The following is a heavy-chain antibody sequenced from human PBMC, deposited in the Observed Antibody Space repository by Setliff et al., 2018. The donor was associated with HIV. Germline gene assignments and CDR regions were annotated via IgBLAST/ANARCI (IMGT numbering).Heavy chain of an antibody. CDR1: GASLQSYY. D-gene: IGHD6-19*01. J-gene: IGHJ5*01. CDR2: IYYVGWS. V-gene: IGHV4-4*07. CDR3: AGHPVTSGWLSLNWFDP. Sequence: SETLSLTCSVSGASLQSYYWSWIRQPAGKGLQWIGRIYYVGWSKYNPSLEDRVTMSVDTSNNQFSLSLRSVTAADTAIYYCAGHPVTSGWLSLNWFDPWGQGILVTVSS.